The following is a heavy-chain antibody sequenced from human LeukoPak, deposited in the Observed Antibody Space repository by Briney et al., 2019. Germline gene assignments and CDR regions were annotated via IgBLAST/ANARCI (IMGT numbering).Heavy chain of an antibody. Sequence: SVKVSCKASGGTFSSYTISWVRQAPGQGLEWMGRIIPILGIANYAQKFQGRVTITADKSTSTAYMELSSLRSEDTAVYYCARDRAHSGSYSNWFDPWGQGTLVTVSS. J-gene: IGHJ5*02. CDR2: IIPILGIA. V-gene: IGHV1-69*04. CDR3: ARDRAHSGSYSNWFDP. CDR1: GGTFSSYT. D-gene: IGHD1-26*01.